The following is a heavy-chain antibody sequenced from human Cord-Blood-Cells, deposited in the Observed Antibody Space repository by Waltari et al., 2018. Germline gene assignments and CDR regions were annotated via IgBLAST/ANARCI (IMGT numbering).Heavy chain of an antibody. V-gene: IGHV4-34*02. D-gene: IGHD2-2*01. J-gene: IGHJ6*02. CDR1: GVYFSGYA. Sequence: HVQLQQWGAAQLQPSGTLSLTRAVCGVYFSGYAWSRIRHPPGTGLEWIGEINHSESTNYNPSLKSLVPISVDTSKNQFSLKLSSVTAADTAVYYCARRGCSSTSCYVHYYYGMDVWGQGTTVTVSS. CDR2: INHSEST. CDR3: ARRGCSSTSCYVHYYYGMDV.